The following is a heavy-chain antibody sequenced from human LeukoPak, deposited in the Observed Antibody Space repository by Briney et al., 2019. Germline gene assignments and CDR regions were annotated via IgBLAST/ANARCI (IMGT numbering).Heavy chain of an antibody. CDR1: GFTFSSYA. J-gene: IGHJ5*02. CDR3: ARDKSPRGRGANWFDP. CDR2: ISSNGGST. V-gene: IGHV3-64*01. Sequence: GGSLRLSCAASGFTFSSYAMHWVRQAPGKGLEYVSAISSNGGSTYYANSVEGRFTISRDNSKNTLYLQMGSLRAEDMAVYYCARDKSPRGRGANWFDPWGQGTLVTVSS. D-gene: IGHD1-26*01.